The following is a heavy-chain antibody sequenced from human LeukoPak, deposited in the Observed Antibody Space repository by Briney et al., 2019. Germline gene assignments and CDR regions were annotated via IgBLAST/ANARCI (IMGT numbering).Heavy chain of an antibody. CDR1: GFAFSGYE. D-gene: IGHD6-13*01. J-gene: IGHJ5*02. V-gene: IGHV3-48*03. CDR2: ISRSGSTI. CDR3: AREEVGSRPDL. Sequence: GGSLRLSCAASGFAFSGYEMNWVRQAPGKGLEWVAFISRSGSTIYYEESVRGRFTISRDDAENSLSLHMNSLRVEDTVVYYCAREEVGSRPDLWGQGTLVTVSS.